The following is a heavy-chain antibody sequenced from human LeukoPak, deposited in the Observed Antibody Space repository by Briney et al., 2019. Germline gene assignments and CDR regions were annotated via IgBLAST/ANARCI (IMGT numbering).Heavy chain of an antibody. J-gene: IGHJ4*02. CDR1: GFIFSSYW. CDR3: TRQWHTPSDY. CDR2: INGGGTST. V-gene: IGHV3-74*03. D-gene: IGHD6-19*01. Sequence: GGSLRLSCAASGFIFSSYWMHWVRQKPGEGPLWLSRINGGGTSTAYAHSVQGRFIISRDNAKNTLYLQMNSLRVDDTAVYYCTRQWHTPSDYWGQGTVVTVSS.